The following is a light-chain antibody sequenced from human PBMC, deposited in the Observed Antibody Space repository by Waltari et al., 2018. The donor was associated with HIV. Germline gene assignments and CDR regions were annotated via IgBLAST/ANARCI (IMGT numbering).Light chain of an antibody. V-gene: IGKV3-11*01. CDR1: QRVSDY. CDR2: DAS. Sequence: IVLTQSPATLSLSPGERATLSCRASQRVSDYLAWYQQKPGQAPRLLIYDASNRATGIPARFSGSASGTDFTLTISSLGPEDFAVYYCQQRTSWPPWTFGQGTKVEIK. CDR3: QQRTSWPPWT. J-gene: IGKJ1*01.